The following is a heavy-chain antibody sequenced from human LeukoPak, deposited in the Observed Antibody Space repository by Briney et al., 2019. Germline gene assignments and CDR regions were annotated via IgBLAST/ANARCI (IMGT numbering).Heavy chain of an antibody. J-gene: IGHJ4*02. D-gene: IGHD6-13*01. V-gene: IGHV1-69*13. Sequence: GASVKVSCKASGGTFSSYAISWVRQAPGQGLEWMGGTIPIFGTANYAQKFQGRVTITADESTSTAYMELSSLRSEDTAVYYCARDGRIAAAGTAYYFDYWGQGTLVTVSS. CDR3: ARDGRIAAAGTAYYFDY. CDR2: TIPIFGTA. CDR1: GGTFSSYA.